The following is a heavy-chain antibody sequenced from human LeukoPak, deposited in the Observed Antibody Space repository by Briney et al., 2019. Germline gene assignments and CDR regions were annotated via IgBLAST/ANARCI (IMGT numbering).Heavy chain of an antibody. CDR1: GFTFSGYA. CDR2: ISNDGGST. V-gene: IGHV3-64*01. D-gene: IGHD2-15*01. J-gene: IGHJ4*02. CDR3: ARVAVGGHFDY. Sequence: PGGSLRLSCVASGFTFSGYAVHWVCQAPGKGLEYVSAISNDGGSTYYANSVKGRFTISRDNSKNTLYLHMGSLRAEDMAVYYCARVAVGGHFDYWGQGTLVTVSS.